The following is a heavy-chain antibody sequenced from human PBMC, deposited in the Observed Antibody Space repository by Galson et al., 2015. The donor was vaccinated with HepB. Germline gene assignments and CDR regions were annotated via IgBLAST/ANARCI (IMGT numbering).Heavy chain of an antibody. J-gene: IGHJ4*02. CDR1: EDSVSSNSAA. CDR2: TYYRSKWYN. CDR3: AREELNCSSTSCRLLPFDY. D-gene: IGHD2-2*01. V-gene: IGHV6-1*01. Sequence: CAISEDSVSSNSAAWNWIRQSPSRGLEWLGRTYYRSKWYNDYAVSVKSRITINPDTSKNQFSLQLNSVTPEDTAVYYCAREELNCSSTSCRLLPFDYWGQGTLVTVSS.